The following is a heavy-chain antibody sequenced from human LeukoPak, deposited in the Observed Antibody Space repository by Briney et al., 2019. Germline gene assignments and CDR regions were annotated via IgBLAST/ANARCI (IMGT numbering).Heavy chain of an antibody. V-gene: IGHV3-11*03. D-gene: IGHD1-26*01. J-gene: IGHJ2*01. CDR3: ARRSGYGTYSLWYLDL. Sequence: GGSLRLSCAVSGFTFSEYYMTWIRQAPGKALEWISYIDNRGIFTNYADSVKGRSTISRDDAKNSLYLQMNNLRGEDTGMYYCARRSGYGTYSLWYLDLWGRGTLITVSS. CDR2: IDNRGIFT. CDR1: GFTFSEYY.